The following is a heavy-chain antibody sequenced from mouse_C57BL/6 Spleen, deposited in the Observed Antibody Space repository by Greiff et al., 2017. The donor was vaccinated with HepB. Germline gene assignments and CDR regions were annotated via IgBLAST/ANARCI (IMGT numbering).Heavy chain of an antibody. J-gene: IGHJ4*01. V-gene: IGHV1-15*01. CDR3: TRSGRWGTGAMDY. CDR2: IDPETGGT. D-gene: IGHD2-14*01. Sequence: QVQLKESGAELVRPGASVTLSCKASGYTFTDYEMHWVKQTPVHGLEWIGAIDPETGGTAYNQKFKGKAILTADKSSSTAYMELRSLTSEDSAVYYCTRSGRWGTGAMDYWGQGTSVTVSS. CDR1: GYTFTDYE.